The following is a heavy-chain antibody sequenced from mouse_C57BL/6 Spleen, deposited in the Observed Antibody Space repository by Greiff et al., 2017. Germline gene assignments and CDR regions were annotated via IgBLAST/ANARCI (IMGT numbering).Heavy chain of an antibody. Sequence: EVMLVGSGGGLVKPGGSLKLSCAASGFTFSSYTMSWVRQTPEKRLEWVANISGGGGNTYYTDSVKGRFTISRDNAKNTLYLQMSSLRSEDTALYYCARHGAHYDYAMDYWGQGTSVTVSS. CDR1: GFTFSSYT. V-gene: IGHV5-9*01. J-gene: IGHJ4*01. CDR3: ARHGAHYDYAMDY. D-gene: IGHD2-4*01. CDR2: ISGGGGNT.